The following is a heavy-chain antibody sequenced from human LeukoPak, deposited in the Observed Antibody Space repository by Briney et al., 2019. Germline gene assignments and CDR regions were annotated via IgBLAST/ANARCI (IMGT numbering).Heavy chain of an antibody. CDR3: ARGGQDYFDY. CDR1: GIPFSSFG. V-gene: IGHV3-33*01. Sequence: PGGSLRLSCAAPGIPFSSFGMHWLRQAPGKGLEWVAFIWYDGSNKYYADSVRGRFTISRDNSKNTLYLQMNSLRAEDTAVYYCARGGQDYFDYWGQGTLVTVSS. CDR2: IWYDGSNK. J-gene: IGHJ4*02.